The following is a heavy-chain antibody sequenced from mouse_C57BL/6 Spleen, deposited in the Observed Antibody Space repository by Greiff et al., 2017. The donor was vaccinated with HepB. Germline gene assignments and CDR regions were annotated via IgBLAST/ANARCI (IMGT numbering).Heavy chain of an antibody. CDR2: IDPDNGDT. Sequence: EVQLQQSGAELVRPGASVKLSCTASGFNIKDDYMHWVKQSPEQGLEWIGWIDPDNGDTEYASKFQGKATITADTSSNTAYLQLSSLTSEDTAVYYCTTGTTSYFDYWGQGTTLTVSS. CDR1: GFNIKDDY. J-gene: IGHJ2*01. V-gene: IGHV14-4*01. D-gene: IGHD1-1*01. CDR3: TTGTTSYFDY.